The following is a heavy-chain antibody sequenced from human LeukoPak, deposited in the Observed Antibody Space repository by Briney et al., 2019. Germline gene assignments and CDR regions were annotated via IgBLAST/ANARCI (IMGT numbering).Heavy chain of an antibody. CDR1: GYIFTTYY. D-gene: IGHD3-22*01. J-gene: IGHJ5*02. CDR3: ARALSDSSGYP. CDR2: INPSGGST. V-gene: IGHV1-46*01. Sequence: GASVKVSCKAFGYIFTTYYVHWVRQAPGQGLEWMGKINPSGGSTSYAQQFQGRVTMTRDTSTRTVYMELSGLRSKDTAVYYCARALSDSSGYPWGQGTLVTVSS.